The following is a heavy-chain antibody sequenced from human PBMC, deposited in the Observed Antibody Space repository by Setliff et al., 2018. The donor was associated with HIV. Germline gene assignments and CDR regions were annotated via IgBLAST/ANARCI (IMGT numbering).Heavy chain of an antibody. CDR3: ARGVRTGLQFLEWHYITYFDS. Sequence: SETLSLTCAVYGGSFSGYYWSWIRQPPGKGLEWIADINHSGNTNYNPSLKSRVTISVDTSKNQFSLKMRSVTAADTAIYFCARGVRTGLQFLEWHYITYFDSWGQGTLVTVSS. CDR1: GGSFSGYY. D-gene: IGHD3-3*01. J-gene: IGHJ4*02. CDR2: INHSGNT. V-gene: IGHV4-34*01.